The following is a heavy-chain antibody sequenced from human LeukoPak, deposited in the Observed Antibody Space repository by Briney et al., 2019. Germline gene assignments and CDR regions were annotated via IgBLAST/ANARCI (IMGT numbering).Heavy chain of an antibody. J-gene: IGHJ4*02. CDR3: ARVRTRYYFDY. CDR2: INPNGGGT. CDR1: GYTFTGYY. Sequence: ASVNVSCMASGYTFTGYYMHWMRQAPGQGLEWMGWINPNGGGTNYAQKFQGRVTMTRDTSISTAYMELSRLRPDDTAVYYCARVRTRYYFDYWGQGTLVTVSS. V-gene: IGHV1-2*02.